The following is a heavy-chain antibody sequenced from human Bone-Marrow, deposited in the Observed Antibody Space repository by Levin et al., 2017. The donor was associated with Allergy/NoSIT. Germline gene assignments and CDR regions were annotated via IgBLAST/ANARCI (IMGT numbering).Heavy chain of an antibody. D-gene: IGHD6-19*01. V-gene: IGHV1-69*13. Sequence: SVKVSCKASEVFSNYAINWVRQAPGQGLEWMGGIIPILNTTNYAQKFQGRVTITADESTSTAYMELSSLRSDDTAVFYCAKVNGWTFDTWGQGTMVTVSS. CDR1: EVFSNYA. CDR3: AKVNGWTFDT. J-gene: IGHJ3*02. CDR2: IIPILNTT.